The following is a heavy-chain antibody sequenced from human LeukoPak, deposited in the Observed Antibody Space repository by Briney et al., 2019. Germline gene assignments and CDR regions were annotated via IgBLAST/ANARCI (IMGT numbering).Heavy chain of an antibody. CDR3: ARLDDFWSGYWGNYYYYMNV. Sequence: GGSLRLSCAASGFTFSSCWMSWVRQAPGKGLEWVANIKQDGSEKYYVDSVKGRFTISRDNAKNSLYLQMNSLRAEDTAVYYCARLDDFWSGYWGNYYYYMNVWGKGTTVTVSS. J-gene: IGHJ6*03. CDR1: GFTFSSCW. V-gene: IGHV3-7*01. CDR2: IKQDGSEK. D-gene: IGHD3-3*01.